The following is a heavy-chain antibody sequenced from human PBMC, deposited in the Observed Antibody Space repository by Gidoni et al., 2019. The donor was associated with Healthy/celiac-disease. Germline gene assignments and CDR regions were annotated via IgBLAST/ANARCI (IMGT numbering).Heavy chain of an antibody. D-gene: IGHD3-22*01. CDR2: IIPILGIA. CDR1: GGTFSSYT. Sequence: QVQLAQSGAEVKKPGSSVKVSCKASGGTFSSYTISWVRQAPGQGLEWMGRIIPILGIANYAQKFQGRVTITADKSTSTAYMELSSLRSEDTAVYYCARDLGYYYYDSSGYQDYWGQGTLVTVSS. V-gene: IGHV1-69*08. CDR3: ARDLGYYYYDSSGYQDY. J-gene: IGHJ4*02.